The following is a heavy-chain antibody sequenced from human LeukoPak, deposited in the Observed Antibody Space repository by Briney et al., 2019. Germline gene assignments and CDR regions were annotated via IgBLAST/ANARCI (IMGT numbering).Heavy chain of an antibody. CDR3: ARDNGDYPYYFDF. CDR2: IDHSGST. J-gene: IGHJ4*02. CDR1: GGSISSGIYS. V-gene: IGHV4-30-2*01. Sequence: PSETLSLTCAVSGGSISSGIYSWNWIRQPPGKGLEWIGYIDHSGSTYYNPSLKSRVPILVDRSKNQFSLKLSSVTAADTAVYYCARDNGDYPYYFDFWGQGTLVTVSS. D-gene: IGHD4-17*01.